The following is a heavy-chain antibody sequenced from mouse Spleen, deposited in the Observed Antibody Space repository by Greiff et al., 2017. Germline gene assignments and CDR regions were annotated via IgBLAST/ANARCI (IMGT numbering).Heavy chain of an antibody. D-gene: IGHD2-5*01. J-gene: IGHJ4*01. CDR3: ARGPYYSNYVAMDY. Sequence: VQVVESGPGLVQPSQSLSITCTVSGFSLTSYGVHWVRQSPGKGLEWLGVIWSGGSTDYNAAFISRLSISKDNSKSQVFFKMNSLQADDTAIYYCARGPYYSNYVAMDYWGQGTSVTVSS. V-gene: IGHV2-2*01. CDR1: GFSLTSYG. CDR2: IWSGGST.